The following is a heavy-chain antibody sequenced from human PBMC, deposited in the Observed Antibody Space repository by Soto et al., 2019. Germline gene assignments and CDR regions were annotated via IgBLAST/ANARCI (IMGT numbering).Heavy chain of an antibody. D-gene: IGHD5-12*01. CDR3: AREALSDYAGY. Sequence: QVQLQESGPGLVKPSQTLSLTCTVSGGSISSGDYYWSWIRQPPGKGLEWIGYIYYSGSTYYNPSLKSXXTXSXVTSKNQFSLKLSSVTAADTAVYYCAREALSDYAGYWGQGTLVTVSS. J-gene: IGHJ4*02. CDR1: GGSISSGDYY. V-gene: IGHV4-30-4*01. CDR2: IYYSGST.